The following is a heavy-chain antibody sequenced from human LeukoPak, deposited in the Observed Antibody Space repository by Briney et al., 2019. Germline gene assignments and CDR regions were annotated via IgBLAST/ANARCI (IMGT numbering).Heavy chain of an antibody. D-gene: IGHD3-22*01. CDR3: ATREMFYYDSSGYWGYFQH. J-gene: IGHJ1*01. CDR1: GYTFTSYY. CDR2: INLSGGST. V-gene: IGHV1-46*01. Sequence: ASVKASCKASGYTFTSYYMHWVRQAPGQGLEWMGIINLSGGSTSYAQKFQGRVTMTEDTSTDTAYMELSSLRSEDTAVYYCATREMFYYDSSGYWGYFQHWGQGTLVTVSS.